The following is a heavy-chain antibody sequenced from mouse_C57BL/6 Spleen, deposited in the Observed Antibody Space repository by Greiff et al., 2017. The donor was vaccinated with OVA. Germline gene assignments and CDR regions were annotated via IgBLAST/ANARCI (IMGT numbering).Heavy chain of an antibody. J-gene: IGHJ1*03. CDR3: TRGSSYRGYFDV. D-gene: IGHD1-1*01. V-gene: IGHV1-80*01. CDR2: IYPGDGDT. CDR1: GYAFSSYW. Sequence: QVQLKESGAELVKPGASVKISCKASGYAFSSYWMNWVKQRPGKGLEWIGQIYPGDGDTNYNGKFKGKATLTADKSSSTAYMELRSLTSEDSAVYYCTRGSSYRGYFDVWGTGTTVTVSS.